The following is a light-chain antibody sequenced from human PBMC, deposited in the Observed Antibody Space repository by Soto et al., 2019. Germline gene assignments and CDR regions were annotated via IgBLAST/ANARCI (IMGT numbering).Light chain of an antibody. CDR2: GAS. CDR1: QGVSSGY. V-gene: IGKV3-20*01. Sequence: IVLTQSPGTLSLSPGERASLSCRASQGVSSGYLAWYQQKPGQAPRLLIYGASSRATGIPDRFSGSGSGTDFTLTISRLEPEDFAVYYCQQYGGSRAFGQGTKVDIK. J-gene: IGKJ1*01. CDR3: QQYGGSRA.